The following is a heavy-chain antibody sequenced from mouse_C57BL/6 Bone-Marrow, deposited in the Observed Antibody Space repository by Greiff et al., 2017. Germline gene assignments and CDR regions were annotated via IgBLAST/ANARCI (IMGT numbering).Heavy chain of an antibody. J-gene: IGHJ3*01. CDR1: GFSLTSYG. CDR2: IWGVGST. CDR3: ASYDYGGGCAY. V-gene: IGHV2-6*01. Sequence: QVQLQQSGPGLVAPSQSLSITCTVSGFSLTSYGVDWVRQSPGKGLEWLGVIWGVGSTNYNSALKSRLSISKDNSKSQVFLKMNSLQTDDTAMYXCASYDYGGGCAYWGQGTLVTVSA. D-gene: IGHD2-4*01.